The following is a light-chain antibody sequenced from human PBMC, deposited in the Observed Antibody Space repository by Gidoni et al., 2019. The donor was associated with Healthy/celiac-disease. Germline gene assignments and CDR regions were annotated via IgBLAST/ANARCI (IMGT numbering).Light chain of an antibody. CDR1: QSISSW. CDR2: KAS. V-gene: IGKV1-5*03. Sequence: DIQMPQSPSTLSASVGDRVTITCRASQSISSWLAWYQQKPGKAPKLLIYKASSVESGVPSRFSGSGSGTEFTLTISSLQPDDFATYYCQQYNSYSRTFGQGTKVEIK. J-gene: IGKJ1*01. CDR3: QQYNSYSRT.